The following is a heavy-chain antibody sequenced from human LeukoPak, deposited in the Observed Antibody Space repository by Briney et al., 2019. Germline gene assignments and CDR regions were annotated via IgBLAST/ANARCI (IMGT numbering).Heavy chain of an antibody. J-gene: IGHJ5*02. V-gene: IGHV3-30*02. Sequence: GGSLRLSCAASGFTFSSYKMHWVRQAPGKGLEWVAFILYDGSDEYYPDSMKGRFTVSRDNSKNTLYLQVNSLRPEDTAVYYCAKDRGSGSYSFDHWGQGTLVTVSS. D-gene: IGHD3-10*01. CDR3: AKDRGSGSYSFDH. CDR1: GFTFSSYK. CDR2: ILYDGSDE.